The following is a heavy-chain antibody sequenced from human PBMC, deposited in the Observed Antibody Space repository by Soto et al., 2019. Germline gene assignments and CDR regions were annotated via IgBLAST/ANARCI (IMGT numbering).Heavy chain of an antibody. CDR3: ARRGSGSYYDY. CDR1: GFTFSSYA. D-gene: IGHD1-26*01. V-gene: IGHV3-23*01. J-gene: IGHJ4*02. CDR2: ISGSGGST. Sequence: EVQLLESGGGLVQPGGSLRLSCAASGFTFSSYAMRWVRQAPVKGLEWVSAISGSGGSTYYADSVKGRFTISRDNPKTTLYLQMNSLRAEDTAVYYCARRGSGSYYDYWGQGTLVTVSS.